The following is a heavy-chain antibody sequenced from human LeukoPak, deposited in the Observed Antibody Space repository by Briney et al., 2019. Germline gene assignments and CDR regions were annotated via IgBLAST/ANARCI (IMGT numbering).Heavy chain of an antibody. CDR2: INSDGSST. CDR3: ARVGSSWYFDY. CDR1: GFAFNTYS. J-gene: IGHJ4*02. D-gene: IGHD6-13*01. V-gene: IGHV3-74*01. Sequence: GGSLRLSCAASGFAFNTYSMNWVRQAPGKGLVWVSRINSDGSSTSYADSVKGRFTISRDNAKNTLYLQMNSLRAEDTAVYYCARVGSSWYFDYWGQGTLVTVSS.